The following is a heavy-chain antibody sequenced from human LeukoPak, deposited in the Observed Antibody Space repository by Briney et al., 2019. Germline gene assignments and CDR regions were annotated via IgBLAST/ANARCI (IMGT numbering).Heavy chain of an antibody. V-gene: IGHV4-39*01. CDR1: GGSISSSSYY. Sequence: SETLSLTCTVSGGSISSSSYYWGWIRQPPGKGLEWIGSIYYSGSTYYNPSLKSRVTISVDTSKNQFSLKLSSVTAADTAVYYCARTEYQLLLDYWGQGTLVTVSS. J-gene: IGHJ4*02. CDR3: ARTEYQLLLDY. D-gene: IGHD2-2*01. CDR2: IYYSGST.